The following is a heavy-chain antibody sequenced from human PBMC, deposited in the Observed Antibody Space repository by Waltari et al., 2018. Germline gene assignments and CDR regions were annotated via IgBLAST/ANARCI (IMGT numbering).Heavy chain of an antibody. D-gene: IGHD3-10*01. CDR3: ARHTLDDYGGWDDY. CDR2: ISGSGVRT. Sequence: EVHLLESVGDLVQRGGSLRLTCAASGFRVSSYAMTWVRQAPGKGLEWVSVISGSGVRTDYADSVKGRFSVTRDNFKSTLYLQMNSLRAEDTAVYYCARHTLDDYGGWDDYWGQGTLVTVSS. V-gene: IGHV3-23*01. CDR1: GFRVSSYA. J-gene: IGHJ4*02.